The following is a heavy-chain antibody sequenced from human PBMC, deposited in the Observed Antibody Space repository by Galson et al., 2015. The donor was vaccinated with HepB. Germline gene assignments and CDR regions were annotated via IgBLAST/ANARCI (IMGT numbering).Heavy chain of an antibody. D-gene: IGHD2-2*01. Sequence: SVKVSCKASGYTFTSYGISWVRQAPGQGLEWMGWISAYNGNTNYAQKLQGRVTMTTDTSTSTAYMELRSLRSDDTAVYYCARGPGVVVPAAIGYYYYGMDVWGQGTTVTVSS. CDR3: ARGPGVVVPAAIGYYYYGMDV. J-gene: IGHJ6*02. CDR1: GYTFTSYG. V-gene: IGHV1-18*01. CDR2: ISAYNGNT.